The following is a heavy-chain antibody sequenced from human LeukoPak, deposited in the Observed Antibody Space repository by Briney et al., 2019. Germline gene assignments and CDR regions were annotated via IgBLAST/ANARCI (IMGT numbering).Heavy chain of an antibody. Sequence: SETLSLTCTVSGGSVSSWYWSWIRQPPGKGLEWIGYIYGSGNTNYNPSLKSRVTMSIDTSKNQFSLKLTSVTAADTATYYCARETSLAGFASGLGFNYWGQGILVTVSS. V-gene: IGHV4-59*02. CDR3: ARETSLAGFASGLGFNY. CDR2: IYGSGNT. CDR1: GGSVSSWY. J-gene: IGHJ4*02. D-gene: IGHD6-19*01.